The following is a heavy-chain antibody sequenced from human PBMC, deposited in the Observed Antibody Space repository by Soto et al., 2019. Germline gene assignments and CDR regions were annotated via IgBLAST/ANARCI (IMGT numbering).Heavy chain of an antibody. D-gene: IGHD3-10*01. CDR3: ATSFGSGYRAFDY. Sequence: QVQLVQSGAEVKKPGSSLRVSCKASGDTFNFYTINWVRQAPGLGLEWLGRIIPYLSVSNYAQKFQGRVTITADKSPNTAYMEVRSLRSEDTAMYYCATSFGSGYRAFDYWGQGALVTVSS. CDR2: IIPYLSVS. J-gene: IGHJ4*02. V-gene: IGHV1-69*02. CDR1: GDTFNFYT.